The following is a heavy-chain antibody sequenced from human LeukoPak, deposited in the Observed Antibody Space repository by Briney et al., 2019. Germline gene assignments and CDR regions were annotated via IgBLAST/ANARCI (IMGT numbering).Heavy chain of an antibody. Sequence: GGSLRLSCAASGFTFSSYSMNWVRQAPGKGLEWVSYISSSSSTIYYADSVKGRFTISRDNSKNTLYLQMNSLRAEDTAVYYCAKAGKPYYYVSSGYYKRGYYYYYMDVWGKGTTVTVSS. D-gene: IGHD3-22*01. CDR2: ISSSSSTI. V-gene: IGHV3-48*01. CDR3: AKAGKPYYYVSSGYYKRGYYYYYMDV. CDR1: GFTFSSYS. J-gene: IGHJ6*03.